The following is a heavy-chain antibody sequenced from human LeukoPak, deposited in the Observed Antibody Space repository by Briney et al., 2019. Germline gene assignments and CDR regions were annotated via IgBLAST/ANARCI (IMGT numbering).Heavy chain of an antibody. Sequence: PGGSLRLSCAASGFTFSSYSMNWVRQAPGKGLEWVSSISSSSSYIYHADSVKGRFTISRDNAKNSLYLQMNSLRAEDTAVYYCARGGVNFDYWGQGTLVTVSS. CDR2: ISSSSSYI. V-gene: IGHV3-21*01. CDR3: ARGGVNFDY. CDR1: GFTFSSYS. J-gene: IGHJ4*02. D-gene: IGHD2-8*02.